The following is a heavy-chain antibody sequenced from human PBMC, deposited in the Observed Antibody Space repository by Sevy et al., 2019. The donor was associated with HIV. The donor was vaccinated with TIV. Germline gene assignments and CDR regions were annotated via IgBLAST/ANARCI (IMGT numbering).Heavy chain of an antibody. CDR1: GFTFRNSG. D-gene: IGHD6-19*01. CDR2: IFSDGITT. V-gene: IGHV3-33*01. Sequence: GGSLRLSCAASGFTFRNSGMHWVRQSPGKGLEWVASIFSDGITTYYGDSVKGRFTVFRDNSKSTLYMQMNSLRVEDTAVYYCAREGPSDWYLDSWGQGSQVTVSS. J-gene: IGHJ4*02. CDR3: AREGPSDWYLDS.